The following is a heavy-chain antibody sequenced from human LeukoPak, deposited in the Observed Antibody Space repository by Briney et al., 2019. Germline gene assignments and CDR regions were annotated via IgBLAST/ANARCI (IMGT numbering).Heavy chain of an antibody. D-gene: IGHD1-20*01. Sequence: GGSLRLSCAASGFTFSSYAMSWVRQAPGKGLEWVANIKQDGSEKYYVDSVKGRFTISRDNAKNSLYLQMNSLRAEDTAVYYCARYNWNLPACFDYWGQGTLVTVSS. CDR1: GFTFSSYA. CDR3: ARYNWNLPACFDY. CDR2: IKQDGSEK. V-gene: IGHV3-7*01. J-gene: IGHJ4*02.